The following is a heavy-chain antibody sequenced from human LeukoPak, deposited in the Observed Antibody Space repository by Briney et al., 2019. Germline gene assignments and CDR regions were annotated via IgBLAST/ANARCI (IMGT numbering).Heavy chain of an antibody. CDR2: IYYSGST. CDR1: GFTFSSYA. D-gene: IGHD6-6*01. J-gene: IGHJ5*02. CDR3: ARHVSRIAARPRWFDP. Sequence: GSLRLSCAASGFTFSSYAMSWVRQAPGKGLEWIGSIYYSGSTYYNPSLKSRVTISVDTSKNQFSLKLSSVTAADTAVYYCARHVSRIAARPRWFDPWGQGTLVTASS. V-gene: IGHV4-39*01.